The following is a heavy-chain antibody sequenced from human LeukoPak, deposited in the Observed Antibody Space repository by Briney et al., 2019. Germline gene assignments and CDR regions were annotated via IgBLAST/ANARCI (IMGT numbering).Heavy chain of an antibody. Sequence: ASVKVSCKVSGYALTELSMHWVRQAPGKGLDWMGGFDPEDGETIYAQKFQGRVTMTEDTSTDTAYMELSSLRSEDTAVYYCATLLSDWFDPWGQGTLVTVSS. CDR2: FDPEDGET. CDR3: ATLLSDWFDP. CDR1: GYALTELS. J-gene: IGHJ5*02. V-gene: IGHV1-24*01. D-gene: IGHD2/OR15-2a*01.